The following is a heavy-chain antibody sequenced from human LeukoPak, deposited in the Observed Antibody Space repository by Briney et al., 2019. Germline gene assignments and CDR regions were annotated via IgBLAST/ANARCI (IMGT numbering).Heavy chain of an antibody. CDR2: IYYSGST. Sequence: SETLSLTCTVSGGSISSYYWSWIRQPPGKGLEWIGYIYYSGSTKYNPSLKSRVTISVDTSKNQFSLKLSSVTAADTAVYYCARHGPYSSSSAGIDYWGQGTLVTVSS. J-gene: IGHJ4*02. CDR3: ARHGPYSSSSAGIDY. V-gene: IGHV4-59*08. D-gene: IGHD6-6*01. CDR1: GGSISSYY.